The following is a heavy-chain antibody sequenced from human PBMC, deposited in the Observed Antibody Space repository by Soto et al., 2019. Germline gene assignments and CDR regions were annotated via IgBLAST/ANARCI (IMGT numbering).Heavy chain of an antibody. V-gene: IGHV4-34*01. CDR2: INHSGST. Sequence: QVQLQQWGAGLLKPSETLSLTCAVYGGSFSGYYWSWIRQPPGKGLEWIGEINHSGSTNYNPSLKSRVAISVDTSTNQFSLKLSSVTAADTAVYYCARSLRLGELSTSFDYWGQGTLVTVSS. CDR3: ARSLRLGELSTSFDY. CDR1: GGSFSGYY. J-gene: IGHJ4*02. D-gene: IGHD3-16*02.